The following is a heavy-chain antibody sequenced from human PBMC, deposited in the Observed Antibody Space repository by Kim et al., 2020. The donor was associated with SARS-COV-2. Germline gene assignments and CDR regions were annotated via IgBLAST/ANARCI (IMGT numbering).Heavy chain of an antibody. Sequence: GESLKISCKGSGYSFTSYWIGWVRQMPGKGLEWMGIIYPGDSDTRYSPSFQGQVTISADKSISTAYLQWSSLKASDTAMYYCAFGGAAAGNPVGAFDIWGQGTMVTVSS. J-gene: IGHJ3*02. CDR3: AFGGAAAGNPVGAFDI. D-gene: IGHD6-13*01. V-gene: IGHV5-51*01. CDR1: GYSFTSYW. CDR2: IYPGDSDT.